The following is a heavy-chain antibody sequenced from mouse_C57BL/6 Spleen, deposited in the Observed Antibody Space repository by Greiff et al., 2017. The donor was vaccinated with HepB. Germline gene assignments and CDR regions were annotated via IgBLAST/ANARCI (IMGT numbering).Heavy chain of an antibody. CDR2: ISYDGSN. Sequence: EVKLMESGPGLVKPSQSLSLTCSVTGYSITSGYYWNWIRQFPGNKLEWMGYISYDGSNNYNPSLKNRISITRDTSKNQFFLKLNSVTTEDTATYYCARDSTMAPAWFAYWGQGTLVTVSA. CDR3: ARDSTMAPAWFAY. J-gene: IGHJ3*01. D-gene: IGHD2-1*01. V-gene: IGHV3-6*01. CDR1: GYSITSGYY.